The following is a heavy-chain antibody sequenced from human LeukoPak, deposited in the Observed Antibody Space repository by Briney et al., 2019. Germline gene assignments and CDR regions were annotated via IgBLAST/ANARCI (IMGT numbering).Heavy chain of an antibody. CDR2: INPSGGST. V-gene: IGHV1-46*01. J-gene: IGHJ4*02. D-gene: IGHD3-10*01. CDR3: ARDTIPLYYYGSGSYYNGEKLVNY. CDR1: GYTFTNYY. Sequence: ASVKVSCKASGYTFTNYYIHWVRQAPGQGLECMGIINPSGGSTSYAQKFQGRVTMTRDMSTSTVYMELSSLRSEDTAVYYCARDTIPLYYYGSGSYYNGEKLVNYWGQGTLVTVSS.